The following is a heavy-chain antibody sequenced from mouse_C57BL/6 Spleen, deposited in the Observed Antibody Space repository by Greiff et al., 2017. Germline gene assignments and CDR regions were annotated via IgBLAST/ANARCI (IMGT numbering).Heavy chain of an antibody. J-gene: IGHJ3*01. Sequence: DVQLVESGEGLVKPGGSLKLSCAASGFTFSSYAMSWVRQTPEKRLEWVAYISSGGDYIYYADTVKGRFTISRDNARNTLYLQMSSLKSEDTAMYYCTREEGYSFAYWGQGTLVTVAA. D-gene: IGHD2-3*01. CDR3: TREEGYSFAY. V-gene: IGHV5-9-1*02. CDR1: GFTFSSYA. CDR2: ISSGGDYI.